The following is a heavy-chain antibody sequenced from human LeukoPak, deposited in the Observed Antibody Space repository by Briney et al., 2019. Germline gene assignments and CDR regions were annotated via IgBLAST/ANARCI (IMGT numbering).Heavy chain of an antibody. CDR3: ARNKEGKSLDY. CDR2: INPNSGGT. CDR1: GYTFTDYY. J-gene: IGHJ4*02. V-gene: IGHV1-2*02. Sequence: ASVKVSCKASGYTFTDYYMHWVRQAPGQGLEWMGWINPNSGGTNYAQKFQGRVTVTRDTSISTAYMELSRLKFDDTAVYYCARNKEGKSLDYWGQGTLVTVSS.